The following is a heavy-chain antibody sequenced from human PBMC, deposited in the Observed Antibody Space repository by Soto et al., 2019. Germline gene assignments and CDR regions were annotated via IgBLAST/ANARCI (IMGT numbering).Heavy chain of an antibody. D-gene: IGHD6-6*01. CDR2: IYYSGST. Sequence: SGTLSLTCTVSGGSISSYYWSWIRQPPGKGLEWIGYIYYSGSTNYNPSLKSRVTISVDTSKNQFSLKLSSVTAADTAVYYCARQWRPLDAFDIWGQGTMVTVSS. J-gene: IGHJ3*02. CDR1: GGSISSYY. V-gene: IGHV4-59*08. CDR3: ARQWRPLDAFDI.